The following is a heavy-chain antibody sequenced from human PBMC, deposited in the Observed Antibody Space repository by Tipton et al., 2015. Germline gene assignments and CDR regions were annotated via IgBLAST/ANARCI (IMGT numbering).Heavy chain of an antibody. CDR2: ISRSGSST. Sequence: SLRLSCAASGFTFRNFAMSWVRQAPGKGLEWVSGISRSGSSTYYVDCVTGRFTISRDNSKNTLYLQMKTLRVEDTAVYYCARVDSLAAQYYFDYWGQGTLVTVSS. V-gene: IGHV3-23*01. J-gene: IGHJ4*02. CDR1: GFTFRNFA. CDR3: ARVDSLAAQYYFDY. D-gene: IGHD3/OR15-3a*01.